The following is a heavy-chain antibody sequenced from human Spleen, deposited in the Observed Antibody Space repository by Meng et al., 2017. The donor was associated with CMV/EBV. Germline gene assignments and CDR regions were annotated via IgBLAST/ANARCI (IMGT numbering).Heavy chain of an antibody. CDR3: ARDQIEYSSGWQYFDY. D-gene: IGHD6-19*01. J-gene: IGHJ4*02. CDR2: ISYDGSNK. CDR1: GFTFSSYA. Sequence: GGSLRLSCAASGFTFSSYAMHWVRQAPGKGLEWVAVISYDGSNKYYADSVKGRFTISRDNSKNTLYLQMNSLRAEDTAVYYCARDQIEYSSGWQYFDYWGQGTLVTVSS. V-gene: IGHV3-30-3*01.